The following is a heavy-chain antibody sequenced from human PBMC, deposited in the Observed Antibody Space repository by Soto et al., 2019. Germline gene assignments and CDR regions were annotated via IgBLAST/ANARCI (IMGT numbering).Heavy chain of an antibody. CDR1: GFTFSSYA. CDR2: ISGSGGST. CDR3: AKILLIPLRYFHWLPFDY. Sequence: PGGSLRLSCAASGFTFSSYAMSWVRQAPGKGLEWVSAISGSGGSTYYADSVKGRFTISRDNSKNTLYLQMNSLRAEDTAVYYCAKILLIPLRYFHWLPFDYWGQGTLVTVSS. J-gene: IGHJ4*02. D-gene: IGHD3-9*01. V-gene: IGHV3-23*01.